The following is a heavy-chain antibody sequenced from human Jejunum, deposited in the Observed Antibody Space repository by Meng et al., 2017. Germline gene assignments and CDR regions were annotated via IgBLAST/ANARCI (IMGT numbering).Heavy chain of an antibody. CDR3: ARGSRGYSYG. V-gene: IGHV4-61*01. D-gene: IGHD5-18*01. Sequence: QGQLQESGPGLVRPSETLAPPRTVSGGSVSSCSYYWSWIRQPPGKGLEWIGYIYYGGTTNYNPSLKSRVTISADTPKNQFSLKLSSVTAADTAVYYCARGSRGYSYGWGQGTLVTVSS. CDR1: GGSVSSCSYY. J-gene: IGHJ4*02. CDR2: IYYGGTT.